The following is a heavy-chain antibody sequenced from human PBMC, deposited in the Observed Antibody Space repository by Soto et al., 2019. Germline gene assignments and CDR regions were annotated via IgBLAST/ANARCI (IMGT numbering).Heavy chain of an antibody. CDR3: TTASIAARRFSYYYYGMDV. CDR2: IKSKTDGGTT. Sequence: LRLSCAASGFTFSNAWMSWVRQAPGKGLEWVGRIKSKTDGGTTDYAAPVKGRFTISRDDSKNTLYLQMNSLKTEDTAVYYCTTASIAARRFSYYYYGMDVWGQGTTVTVSS. D-gene: IGHD6-6*01. J-gene: IGHJ6*02. V-gene: IGHV3-15*01. CDR1: GFTFSNAW.